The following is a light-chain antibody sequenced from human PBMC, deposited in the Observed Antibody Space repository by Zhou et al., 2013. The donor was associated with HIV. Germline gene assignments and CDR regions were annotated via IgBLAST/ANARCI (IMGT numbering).Light chain of an antibody. J-gene: IGKJ2*01. CDR3: QQYGRSPYT. CDR1: QSISSY. Sequence: EIVLTQSPGTLSLSPGERATLSCRASQSISSYLTWYQQKPGQAPRLLIYDASTRATGIPARFSGSGSGTDFTLTISRLEPEDFAVYYCQQYGRSPYTFGQGTKLEIK. CDR2: DAS. V-gene: IGKV3-20*01.